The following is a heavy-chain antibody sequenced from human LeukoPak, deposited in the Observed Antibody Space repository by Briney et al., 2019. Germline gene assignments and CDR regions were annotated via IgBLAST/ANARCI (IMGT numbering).Heavy chain of an antibody. J-gene: IGHJ4*02. CDR2: INPNSGGT. CDR3: ARGHRTTVTTAGHY. D-gene: IGHD4-11*01. CDR1: GYTFTGYY. Sequence: GASVKVSCKASGYTFTGYYMHWVRQAPGQGLEWMGWINPNSGGTNYARKFQGRVTMTRDTSISTAYMELSRLRSDDTAVYYCARGHRTTVTTAGHYWGQGTLVTVSS. V-gene: IGHV1-2*02.